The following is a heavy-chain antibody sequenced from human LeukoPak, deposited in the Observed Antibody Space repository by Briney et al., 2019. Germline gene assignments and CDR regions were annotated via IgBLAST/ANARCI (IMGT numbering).Heavy chain of an antibody. CDR2: ISGSGDAT. V-gene: IGHV3-23*01. Sequence: SGGSLRLSCVASGFTFTSYGMSWVRQAPGKRLEWVSGISGSGDATYYADSVKGRFTIPRDNSKNTLYLQMNSLRAEETAVYYCAKVSPWFGELDYWGQGTLVTVSS. D-gene: IGHD3-10*01. J-gene: IGHJ4*02. CDR1: GFTFTSYG. CDR3: AKVSPWFGELDY.